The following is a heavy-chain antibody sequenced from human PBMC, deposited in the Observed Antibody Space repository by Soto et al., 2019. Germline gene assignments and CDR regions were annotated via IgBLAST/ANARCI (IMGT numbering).Heavy chain of an antibody. V-gene: IGHV3-30*18. CDR2: LSSDGSKK. Sequence: QVQLVESGGGVVLPGTSLRLSCAASGFTFSTYGMHWVRQAPGKWLEWVAVLSSDGSKKYYAVSVKGRCTISRDNPKNTLYLQMNSLRAEDTAGYYCAKDIRDYDDDGFDIWGQGKMVTVSS. J-gene: IGHJ3*02. CDR1: GFTFSTYG. CDR3: AKDIRDYDDDGFDI. D-gene: IGHD3-22*01.